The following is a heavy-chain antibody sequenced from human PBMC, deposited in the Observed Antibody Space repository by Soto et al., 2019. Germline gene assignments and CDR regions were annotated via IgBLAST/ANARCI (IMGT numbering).Heavy chain of an antibody. CDR1: GDSVSSNSAA. Sequence: SQTLSLTCAISGDSVSSNSAAWNWIRQSPSRGLEWLGRTYYRSKWYNDYAVSVKSRITINPDTSKNQFSLQLNSVTPEDTDVYYCPRSVHCSSASCLLSMLRYYYYYGMDVWGQGTTVTVSS. CDR2: TYYRSKWYN. D-gene: IGHD2-15*01. V-gene: IGHV6-1*01. J-gene: IGHJ6*02. CDR3: PRSVHCSSASCLLSMLRYYYYYGMDV.